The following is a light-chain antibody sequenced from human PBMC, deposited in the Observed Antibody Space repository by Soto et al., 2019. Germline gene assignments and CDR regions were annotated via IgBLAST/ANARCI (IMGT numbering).Light chain of an antibody. CDR3: QRYRSVPLS. Sequence: DIQMTQSPSSLSASVGGTVTITCRASHDINSLLAWYQQKPGKSPKLLISGASTLQSGVPSRFSGAGFATEFTLTITNLQPEDVAGYYCQRYRSVPLSFGGGTKVELK. CDR2: GAS. V-gene: IGKV1-27*01. J-gene: IGKJ4*01. CDR1: HDINSL.